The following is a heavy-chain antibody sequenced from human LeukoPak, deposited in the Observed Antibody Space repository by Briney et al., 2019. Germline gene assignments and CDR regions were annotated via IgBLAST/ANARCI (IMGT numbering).Heavy chain of an antibody. V-gene: IGHV4-4*02. Sequence: SETLSLTCAVSGGSISSSNWWSWVRQPPGKGLERIGEIYHSGSTNYNPSLKSRVTISLDSSKNQFSLRLSSVTAADTAVYYCARVSLGSSWSNFNYWGQGTLVTVSS. D-gene: IGHD6-13*01. CDR2: IYHSGST. CDR3: ARVSLGSSWSNFNY. J-gene: IGHJ4*02. CDR1: GGSISSSNW.